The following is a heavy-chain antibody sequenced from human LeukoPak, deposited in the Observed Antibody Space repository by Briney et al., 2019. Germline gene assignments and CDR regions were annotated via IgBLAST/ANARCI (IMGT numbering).Heavy chain of an antibody. Sequence: HPGGSLRLSCAASGFTFSSYAIHWVRQAPGKGLEWVAVISYVGSDKYYADSVKGRFTISRDNSKNTLYLQMNSLRAEDTAVYYCARDFAHIVATIRGDYYYYYMDVWGKGTTVTVSS. CDR1: GFTFSSYA. J-gene: IGHJ6*03. V-gene: IGHV3-30-3*01. CDR2: ISYVGSDK. D-gene: IGHD5-12*01. CDR3: ARDFAHIVATIRGDYYYYYMDV.